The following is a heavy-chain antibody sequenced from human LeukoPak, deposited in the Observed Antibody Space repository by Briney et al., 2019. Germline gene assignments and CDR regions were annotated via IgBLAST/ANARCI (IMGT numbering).Heavy chain of an antibody. J-gene: IGHJ5*02. Sequence: GESLKISCKGSGYSFTSYWIGWVRQMPGKGLEWMGIIYPGDSDTRYSPSFQGQVTISADKSISTAYLQRSSLKASDTAMYYCARHWSGSGSYQNWFDPWGQGTLVTVSS. V-gene: IGHV5-51*01. CDR2: IYPGDSDT. CDR1: GYSFTSYW. CDR3: ARHWSGSGSYQNWFDP. D-gene: IGHD3-10*01.